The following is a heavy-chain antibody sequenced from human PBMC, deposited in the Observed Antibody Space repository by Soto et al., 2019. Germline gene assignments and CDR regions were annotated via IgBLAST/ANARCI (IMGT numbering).Heavy chain of an antibody. CDR1: GGSISSYY. CDR2: ISHVGST. J-gene: IGHJ4*02. D-gene: IGHD2-2*02. Sequence: SATLSLTCNVSGGSISSYYWSWIRQPPGKGLEWLGYISHVGSTYYNPSLKSRVTISVDTSKNQFSLKLTSVTAADTAVYYCARWIGGYCSSTGCYTFDYWGQGTLVTVSS. CDR3: ARWIGGYCSSTGCYTFDY. V-gene: IGHV4-59*01.